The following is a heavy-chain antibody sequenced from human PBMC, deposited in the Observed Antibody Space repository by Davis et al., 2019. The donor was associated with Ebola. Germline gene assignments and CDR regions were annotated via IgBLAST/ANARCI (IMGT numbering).Heavy chain of an antibody. J-gene: IGHJ4*02. D-gene: IGHD1-26*01. CDR1: GFMFSDYY. V-gene: IGHV3-11*04. Sequence: GESLKISCAASGFMFSDYYMGWIRQAPGKGLEWVSYMSPTGSGISYGDSVKGRFTISRDNAKNSLYLQMNSLRAEDTAVYYCARDVVGRQFDYWGQGTLVTVS. CDR3: ARDVVGRQFDY. CDR2: MSPTGSGI.